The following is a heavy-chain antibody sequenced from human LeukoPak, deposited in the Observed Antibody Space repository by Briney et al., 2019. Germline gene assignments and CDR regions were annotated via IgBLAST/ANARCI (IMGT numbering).Heavy chain of an antibody. CDR2: ISSSSSTI. J-gene: IGHJ4*02. Sequence: GGSLRLSCAASGFTFSSYSMNWVRQAPGKGLEWVSYISSSSSTIYYADSVKGRFTISRDNAKNSLYLQMNSLRDGDTAVYYCARVACSGGSCYLVDYWGQGTLVTVSS. CDR3: ARVACSGGSCYLVDY. CDR1: GFTFSSYS. D-gene: IGHD2-15*01. V-gene: IGHV3-48*02.